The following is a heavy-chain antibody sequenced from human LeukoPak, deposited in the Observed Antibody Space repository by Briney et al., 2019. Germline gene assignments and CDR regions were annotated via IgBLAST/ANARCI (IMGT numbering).Heavy chain of an antibody. CDR3: ARLDYGGNSMHAFDI. V-gene: IGHV3-21*01. J-gene: IGHJ3*02. CDR2: ISSSSSYI. CDR1: GFTFSSYR. D-gene: IGHD4-23*01. Sequence: GGSLRLSCAASGFTFSSYRMNWVRQAPGEGLEWVSSISSSSSYIYYADSVKGRFTISRDNAKNSLYLQMNSLRADDAAVYYCARLDYGGNSMHAFDIWGQGTMVTVSS.